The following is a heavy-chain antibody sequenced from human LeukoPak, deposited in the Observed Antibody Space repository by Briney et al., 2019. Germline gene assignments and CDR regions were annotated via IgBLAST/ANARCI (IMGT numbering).Heavy chain of an antibody. CDR3: ARDLIAAAGTTWFDP. CDR2: INASGGSP. V-gene: IGHV1-46*01. CDR1: GYRFTSYY. D-gene: IGHD6-13*01. J-gene: IGHJ5*02. Sequence: ASVKVSCKASGYRFTSYYMHWVRQAPGQGLEWMGIINASGGSPTYAQKFQGRVTMTRDTSTSTVYMELSSLRSEDTAVYYCARDLIAAAGTTWFDPWGQGTLVTVSS.